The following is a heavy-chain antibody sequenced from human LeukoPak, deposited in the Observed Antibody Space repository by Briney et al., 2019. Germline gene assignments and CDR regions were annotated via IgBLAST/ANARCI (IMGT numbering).Heavy chain of an antibody. D-gene: IGHD1-1*01. CDR3: ARDPASYNFGQEGY. Sequence: SENLSLTCAVYGGSFSGDYLTWIRQPPRKGLEWIGEINHSGSTNYNPSLKSRVTISVDTSNNKYSLKLSAVTAADTAVYYCARDPASYNFGQEGYWGQGTLDTVSS. J-gene: IGHJ4*02. CDR1: GGSFSGDY. V-gene: IGHV4-34*01. CDR2: INHSGST.